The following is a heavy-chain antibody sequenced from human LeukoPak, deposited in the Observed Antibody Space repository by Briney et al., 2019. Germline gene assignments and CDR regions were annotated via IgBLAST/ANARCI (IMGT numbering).Heavy chain of an antibody. V-gene: IGHV1-3*01. CDR1: GYTFTSYA. D-gene: IGHD3/OR15-3a*01. J-gene: IGHJ4*02. Sequence: ALVKVSCKASGYTFTSYAMHWVRQAPGQRLEWMGWINAGNGNTKYSQKFQGRVTITRDTSASTAYMELSSLRSEDTAVYSCARGIWTRTVSSYYLDYWGQGTLVTVSS. CDR3: ARGIWTRTVSSYYLDY. CDR2: INAGNGNT.